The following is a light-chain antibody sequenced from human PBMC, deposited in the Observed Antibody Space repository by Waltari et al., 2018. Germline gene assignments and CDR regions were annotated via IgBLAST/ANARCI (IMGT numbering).Light chain of an antibody. V-gene: IGLV1-40*01. CDR3: QSYDTSLSVV. CDR2: GTS. Sequence: QSVLTHPPSVSGAPGQRVSISCPGTGSNPGAGYDVHWYQQLPGKAPKLLIYGTSTRPPGVPDRFFGSQSGTSASLAITGLQAEDEADYYCQSYDTSLSVVFGGGTKLTVL. J-gene: IGLJ2*01. CDR1: GSNPGAGYD.